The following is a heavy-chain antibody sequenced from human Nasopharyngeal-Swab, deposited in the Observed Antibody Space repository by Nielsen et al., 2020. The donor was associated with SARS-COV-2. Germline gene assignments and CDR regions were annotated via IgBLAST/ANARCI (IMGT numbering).Heavy chain of an antibody. J-gene: IGHJ3*02. CDR3: AKDGAYDTMIVVVIKGPAFDI. CDR1: GFTFSGYG. D-gene: IGHD3-22*01. Sequence: GGSLRLSCAASGFTFSGYGMHWVRQAPGKGLEWVAFIRYDGSNKYYADSVKGRFTISRDNSKNTLYLQMNSLRAEDTAVYYCAKDGAYDTMIVVVIKGPAFDIWGQGTMVTVSS. CDR2: IRYDGSNK. V-gene: IGHV3-30*02.